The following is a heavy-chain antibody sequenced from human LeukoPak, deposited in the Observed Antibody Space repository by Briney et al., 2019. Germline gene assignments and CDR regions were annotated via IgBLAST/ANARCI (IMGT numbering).Heavy chain of an antibody. D-gene: IGHD1-1*01. V-gene: IGHV1-8*02. CDR1: GYTFTVFY. CDR3: ARGLRQLPRRTEVAIPFDP. J-gene: IGHJ5*02. Sequence: ASVKVSCKASGYTFTVFYMHWVRQAPGQGLEWMGWMNPNSGNTGYAQKFQGRVTMTRNTSISTAYMELSSLRSEDTAVYYCARGLRQLPRRTEVAIPFDPWGQGTLVTVSS. CDR2: MNPNSGNT.